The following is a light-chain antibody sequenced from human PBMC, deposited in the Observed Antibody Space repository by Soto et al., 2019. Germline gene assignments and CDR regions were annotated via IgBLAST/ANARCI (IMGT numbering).Light chain of an antibody. J-gene: IGKJ1*01. V-gene: IGKV3-20*01. CDR2: GAS. Sequence: EIVLTQSPGTLSLSPGERATLSCRASQSVRSGFLAWYQQKPGQAPRLLIYGASSRATGIPDRFSGSGSGTDFTLTNSRLEPEDFAVYYCQQYDSSPWTFGQGTKVEIK. CDR1: QSVRSGF. CDR3: QQYDSSPWT.